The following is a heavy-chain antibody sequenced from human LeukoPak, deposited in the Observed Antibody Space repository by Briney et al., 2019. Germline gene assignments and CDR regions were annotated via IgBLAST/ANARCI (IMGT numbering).Heavy chain of an antibody. CDR1: GYTFTSCA. CDR2: INAGNGNT. V-gene: IGHV1-3*01. D-gene: IGHD3-22*01. J-gene: IGHJ4*02. Sequence: ASVKVSCKASGYTFTSCAMHWVRQAPGQRLEWMGWINAGNGNTKYSQKFQGRVTITRDTSASTAYMELSSLRSEDTAVYYCASYDSSGYYLPPLDWGQGTLVTVSS. CDR3: ASYDSSGYYLPPLD.